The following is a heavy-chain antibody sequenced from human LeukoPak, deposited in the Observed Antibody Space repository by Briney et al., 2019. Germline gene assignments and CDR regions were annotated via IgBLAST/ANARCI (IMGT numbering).Heavy chain of an antibody. V-gene: IGHV3-30*18. CDR3: AKLCSGGSCYSGSHVNDY. CDR2: ISYDGSNK. CDR1: GFTFSSHG. J-gene: IGHJ4*02. Sequence: GGSLRLSCAASGFTFSSHGMHWVRQAPGKGLEWVAVISYDGSNKYYADSVKGRFTISRDNSKNTLYLQMNSLRAEDTAVYYCAKLCSGGSCYSGSHVNDYWGQGTLVTVSS. D-gene: IGHD2-15*01.